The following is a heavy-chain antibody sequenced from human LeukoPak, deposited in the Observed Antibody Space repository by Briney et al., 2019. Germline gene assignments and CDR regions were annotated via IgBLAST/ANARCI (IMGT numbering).Heavy chain of an antibody. CDR2: INPSGDST. CDR1: GYTFTIYY. Sequence: ASVKVSFTSSGYTFTIYYTHWVRQAPGQGLEWMGMINPSGDSTSYAQKFQVRVTMTRDTSTSTVYMELSGLRSADTAVYFCARRRRPTGMVHPGYYYYGMDVWGHGTTVTVSS. D-gene: IGHD5-18*01. J-gene: IGHJ6*02. V-gene: IGHV1-46*01. CDR3: ARRRRPTGMVHPGYYYYGMDV.